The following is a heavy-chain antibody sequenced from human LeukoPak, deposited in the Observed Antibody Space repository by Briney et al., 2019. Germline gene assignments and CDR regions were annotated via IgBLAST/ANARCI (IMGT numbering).Heavy chain of an antibody. V-gene: IGHV4-59*01. Sequence: SETLLLTCTVSGGSISNYYWSWIRQPPGKGLERIGYIYYRRSTNYNPSLKSRVRISVETSKKQFSLKLSSVTAADTAVYYCARVYYDFWSGYYYYYMDVWGKGTTVTVSS. CDR3: ARVYYDFWSGYYYYYMDV. CDR2: IYYRRST. CDR1: GGSISNYY. D-gene: IGHD3-3*01. J-gene: IGHJ6*03.